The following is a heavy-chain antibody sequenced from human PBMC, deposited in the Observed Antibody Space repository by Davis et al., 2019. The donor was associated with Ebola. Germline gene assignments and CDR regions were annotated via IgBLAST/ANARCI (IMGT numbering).Heavy chain of an antibody. CDR1: GFTFSYHR. CDR2: IADSGV. J-gene: IGHJ4*02. Sequence: GESLKISCEASGFTFSYHRMSWIRQVPGKGLEWLSYIADSGVDYAEPVKGRFTIPRDNAKNSLYLQMDNLRDEDTAVYYCARGGGCTGDTCWYADYWGQGTLVTVSS. V-gene: IGHV3-48*02. D-gene: IGHD2-8*02. CDR3: ARGGGCTGDTCWYADY.